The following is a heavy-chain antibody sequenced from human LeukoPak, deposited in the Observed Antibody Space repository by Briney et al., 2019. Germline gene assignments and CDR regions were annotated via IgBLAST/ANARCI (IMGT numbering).Heavy chain of an antibody. CDR2: IYPGDSDT. D-gene: IGHD6-13*01. V-gene: IGHV5-51*01. Sequence: GESLKISCKGSGYIFTSYWIGWVRQLPGKGLEWMGTIYPGDSDTRYSPSFQGQVTISADKSISTAYLQWSSLKASDTAMYYCARCSPIAAAELWGRGTLVTVSS. CDR1: GYIFTSYW. J-gene: IGHJ2*01. CDR3: ARCSPIAAAEL.